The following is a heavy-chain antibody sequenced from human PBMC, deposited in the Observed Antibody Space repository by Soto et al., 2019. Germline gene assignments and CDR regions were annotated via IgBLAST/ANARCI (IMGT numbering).Heavy chain of an antibody. Sequence: QVQLVQSGAEVKKPGSSVKVSCKASGSTFSSYAISWVRQAPGQGLEWMGGIIPIFGTANYAQKFQGRVTITADESTSTAYMELSSLRSEDTAVYYYARDTGIEYSSSGFFDYWGQGTLVTVSS. CDR3: ARDTGIEYSSSGFFDY. V-gene: IGHV1-69*01. D-gene: IGHD6-6*01. CDR2: IIPIFGTA. J-gene: IGHJ4*02. CDR1: GSTFSSYA.